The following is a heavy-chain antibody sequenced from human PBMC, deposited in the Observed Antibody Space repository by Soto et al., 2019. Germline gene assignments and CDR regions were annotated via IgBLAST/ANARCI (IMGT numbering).Heavy chain of an antibody. D-gene: IGHD4-17*01. CDR2: IRSKANSYAT. V-gene: IGHV3-73*01. Sequence: EVQLVESGGGLVQPGGSLKLSCEASGFTFSGSAMHWVRQASGKGLEWVGRIRSKANSYATAYAASVKGRFTISRDDSKNTAYLQMNSLKTEDTAVYYCTITYGDYESIVFDYWGQGTLVTVSS. J-gene: IGHJ4*02. CDR3: TITYGDYESIVFDY. CDR1: GFTFSGSA.